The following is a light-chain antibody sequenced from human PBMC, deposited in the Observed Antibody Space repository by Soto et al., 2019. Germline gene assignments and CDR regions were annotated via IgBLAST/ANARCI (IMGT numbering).Light chain of an antibody. CDR2: TTS. J-gene: IGKJ5*01. Sequence: DIEMTQSPSSLSASVGDRVSITCRASHPINKWLAWYQQKPNQAPRSLIYTTSFRQSGVPSRFSGSGSGTDFTLTITSLQPEDFATYFCQQYANYPLTFGQGTRLDI. CDR1: HPINKW. CDR3: QQYANYPLT. V-gene: IGKV1D-16*01.